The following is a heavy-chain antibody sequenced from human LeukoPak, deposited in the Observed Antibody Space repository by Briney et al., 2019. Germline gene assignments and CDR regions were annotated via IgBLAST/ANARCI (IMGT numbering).Heavy chain of an antibody. CDR1: GYTFTSYG. CDR3: ARVPTWIQVWREIWGDV. Sequence: GASVKVSCKASGYTFTSYGISWVRQATGQGLEWMGWMNPNSGNTGYAQKFQGRLTMTRNTSISTAYMELSSLRSEDTAVYYCARVPTWIQVWREIWGDVWGHGTTVTVSS. J-gene: IGHJ6*02. V-gene: IGHV1-8*02. CDR2: MNPNSGNT. D-gene: IGHD5-18*01.